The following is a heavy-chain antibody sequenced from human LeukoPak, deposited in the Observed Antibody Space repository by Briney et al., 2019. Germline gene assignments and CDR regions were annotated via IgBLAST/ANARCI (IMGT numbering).Heavy chain of an antibody. V-gene: IGHV1-2*02. Sequence: ASVKVSCKASGYTFTGCYIHWVRQAPGQGLEWMGWINPNSGGTNYAQKFQGRVTMTRDRSINTAYMDLRSLTYDDTAVYYCARDKPAEAALDFWGQGTLVTVSS. CDR3: ARDKPAEAALDF. J-gene: IGHJ4*02. CDR2: INPNSGGT. CDR1: GYTFTGCY.